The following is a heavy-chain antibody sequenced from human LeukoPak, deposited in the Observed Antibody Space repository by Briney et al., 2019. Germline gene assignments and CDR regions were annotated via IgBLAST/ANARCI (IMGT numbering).Heavy chain of an antibody. V-gene: IGHV3-23*01. J-gene: IGHJ4*02. D-gene: IGHD1-26*01. CDR3: WDFRGGY. CDR2: ISANGANT. CDR1: GFTFDTYA. Sequence: GGSLRLSCAVSGFTFDTYAMSWVRQAPGKGLEWVSSISANGANTYYADPVKGRFTISKDNSKSTLHLQLNSLGAEDTAVYYCWDFRGGYWGQGTLVTVSS.